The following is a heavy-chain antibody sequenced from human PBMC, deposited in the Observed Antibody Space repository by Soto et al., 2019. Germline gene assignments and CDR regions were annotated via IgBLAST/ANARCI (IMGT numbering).Heavy chain of an antibody. CDR1: GFTFSSYG. CDR3: ATDERFDH. Sequence: QVQLVESGGGVVQPGRSLRLSCAASGFTFSSYGMHWVRQAPGKGLEWVAVIWYDGSNKYYADSVKGRFTISRDNSKKQLYRQRNSQRAEDSAVYYGATDERFDHWGQGTLVTVSS. J-gene: IGHJ4*02. CDR2: IWYDGSNK. V-gene: IGHV3-33*01.